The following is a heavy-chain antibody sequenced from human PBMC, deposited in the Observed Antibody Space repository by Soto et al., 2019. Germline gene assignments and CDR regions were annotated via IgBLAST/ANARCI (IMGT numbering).Heavy chain of an antibody. CDR3: ARVGSSGWSPDY. Sequence: ASETLSLTCTVSGGSISGHYWIWIRQPPGEGMEWIGYIFYSGSTTYNNNPSLKSRVTISVDTSKDQFSLRLSSVTAADTAVYYCARVGSSGWSPDYWGQGTLVTVSS. CDR2: IFYSGSTTY. D-gene: IGHD6-19*01. V-gene: IGHV4-59*11. J-gene: IGHJ4*02. CDR1: GGSISGHY.